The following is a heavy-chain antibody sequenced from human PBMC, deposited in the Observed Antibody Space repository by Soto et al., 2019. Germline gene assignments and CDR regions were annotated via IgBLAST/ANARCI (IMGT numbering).Heavy chain of an antibody. CDR3: ARDSGYGSGASVNHYLDY. CDR1: GYTLTSYD. V-gene: IGHV1-8*01. D-gene: IGHD3-10*01. Sequence: ASVKVSCTASGYTLTSYDINWVRQATGQGLEWMGWMNPNSGNTGYAQKFQGRATMTRNTSISTAYMELSSLRSEDTSVYYCARDSGYGSGASVNHYLDYWGHGTLVTVSS. CDR2: MNPNSGNT. J-gene: IGHJ4*01.